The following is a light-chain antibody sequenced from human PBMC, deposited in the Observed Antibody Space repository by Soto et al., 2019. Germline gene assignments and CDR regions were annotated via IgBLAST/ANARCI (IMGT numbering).Light chain of an antibody. J-gene: IGKJ3*01. CDR1: QSISTY. V-gene: IGKV1-39*01. CDR2: AAS. CDR3: QQSYNTPRT. Sequence: IQLTQSPSSLSASAGDRVTISCRASQSISTYLNWYQQKPGKAPKLLIQAASSLQSRVPSRFSCSGFGTDFTLTISTLQPEDFATYYCQQSYNTPRTFGPGTKVDIK.